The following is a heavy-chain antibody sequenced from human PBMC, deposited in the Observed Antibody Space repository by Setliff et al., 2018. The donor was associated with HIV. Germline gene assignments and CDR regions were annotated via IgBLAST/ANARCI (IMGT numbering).Heavy chain of an antibody. Sequence: PGGSLRLSCAASGFIFSSYEMNWVRQAPGKGLEWISYISETGSAIYYADSVKGRFTISRDNAKNSLHLQMNNLRVEDTAVYFCVRTPTTYYDILTGYRFDPWGQGTLVTVSS. J-gene: IGHJ5*02. CDR3: VRTPTTYYDILTGYRFDP. D-gene: IGHD3-9*01. CDR2: ISETGSAI. CDR1: GFIFSSYE. V-gene: IGHV3-48*03.